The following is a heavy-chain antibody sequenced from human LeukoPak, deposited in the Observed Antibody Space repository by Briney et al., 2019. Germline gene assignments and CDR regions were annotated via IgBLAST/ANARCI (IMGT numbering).Heavy chain of an antibody. V-gene: IGHV4-39*01. Sequence: SETLSLTCTVSGVSISSSNSYRGWIRQPPGKGLEWIGSIYYSGNTYYNASLKSQVSISIDTSKNQFSLRLTSVTAADTAVYYCARGSYWPYYMDVWGKGTTVTLSS. J-gene: IGHJ6*03. CDR1: GVSISSSNSY. D-gene: IGHD2-8*02. CDR3: ARGSYWPYYMDV. CDR2: IYYSGNT.